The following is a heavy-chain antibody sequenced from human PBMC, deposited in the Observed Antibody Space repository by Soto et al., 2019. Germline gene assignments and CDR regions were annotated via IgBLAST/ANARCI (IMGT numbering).Heavy chain of an antibody. CDR3: ARVPRGVYYGMDV. CDR2: INPNSGTT. V-gene: IGHV1-2*04. D-gene: IGHD3-10*01. J-gene: IGHJ6*02. Sequence: QVQLVQSGAEVKKPGASVKVSCKASGYTFTDYYMHWVRQAPGQRLEWMGWINPNSGTTNYAQKFQGWVTMTRDTSITTVSMEVSRLRSDDTAVYYCARVPRGVYYGMDVWGQGTTVTVSS. CDR1: GYTFTDYY.